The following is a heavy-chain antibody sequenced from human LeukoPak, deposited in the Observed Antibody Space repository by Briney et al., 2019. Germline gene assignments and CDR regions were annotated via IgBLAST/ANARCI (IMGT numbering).Heavy chain of an antibody. V-gene: IGHV1-18*01. Sequence: ASVKVSCKASGYTFTSYGISWVRQAPGQGLEWMGWISAYNGNTNYAQKLQGRVTMTTDTSTSTAYMELRSLRSDDTAVYYCARGERVLRYFDWLLTAHPIEGNVFDYWGQGTLVTVSS. CDR3: ARGERVLRYFDWLLTAHPIEGNVFDY. D-gene: IGHD3-9*01. CDR2: ISAYNGNT. CDR1: GYTFTSYG. J-gene: IGHJ4*02.